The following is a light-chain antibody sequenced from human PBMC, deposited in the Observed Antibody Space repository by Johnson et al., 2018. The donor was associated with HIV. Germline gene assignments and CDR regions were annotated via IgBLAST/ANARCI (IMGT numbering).Light chain of an antibody. V-gene: IGLV1-51*01. J-gene: IGLJ1*01. Sequence: QSVLTQPPSVSAAPGRRVTVSCSGRSSNIGDHSVSWFQHLPGAAPKLLIYDNNKRPSGIPDRFSGSKSGTSATLGITGLQTGDEADYYCGTWASGLGAVYVFGPGTKVTVL. CDR1: SSNIGDHS. CDR2: DNN. CDR3: GTWASGLGAVYV.